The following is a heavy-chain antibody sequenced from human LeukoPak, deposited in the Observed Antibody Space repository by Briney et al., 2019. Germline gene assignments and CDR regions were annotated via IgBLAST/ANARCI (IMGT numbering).Heavy chain of an antibody. V-gene: IGHV3-23*01. J-gene: IGHJ4*02. CDR3: AKVRGSSWYYSD. D-gene: IGHD6-13*01. CDR1: GFTFSSYA. CDR2: ISGSGGST. Sequence: GGSLRLSCAASGFTFSSYAMSGVRQAPGKGLEWVSAISGSGGSTYYADSVKGRFTISRDNSKNTLYLQMNSLRAEDTAVYYCAKVRGSSWYYSDWGQGTLVTVSS.